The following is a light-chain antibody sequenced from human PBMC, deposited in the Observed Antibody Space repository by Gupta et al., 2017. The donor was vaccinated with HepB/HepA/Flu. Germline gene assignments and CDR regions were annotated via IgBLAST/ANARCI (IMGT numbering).Light chain of an antibody. Sequence: QSALTQPASVSGSPGQSITIPCTGTSSDVGSYNLVSWYQQHPGKAPNLMIYEVSKRPSGVSHRFSGSKSGNTASLTISGLQAEDEADYYCCSYAGSSTYVVFGGGTKLTVL. J-gene: IGLJ2*01. CDR2: EVS. CDR1: SSDVGSYNL. V-gene: IGLV2-23*02. CDR3: CSYAGSSTYVV.